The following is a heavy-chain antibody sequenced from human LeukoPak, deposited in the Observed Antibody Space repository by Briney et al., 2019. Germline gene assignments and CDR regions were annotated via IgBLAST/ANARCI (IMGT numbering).Heavy chain of an antibody. J-gene: IGHJ1*01. CDR3: ARDNCSGGSCYEYFQY. CDR2: INPSGGST. V-gene: IGHV1-46*01. CDR1: GYTFTSYY. Sequence: ASVKVSCKASGYTFTSYYMHWVRQAPGQGLEWMGIINPSGGSTSYAQKFQARVTMTRDTSTSTVYMELSSLRSEDTAVYYCARDNCSGGSCYEYFQYWGQGTLVTVSS. D-gene: IGHD2-15*01.